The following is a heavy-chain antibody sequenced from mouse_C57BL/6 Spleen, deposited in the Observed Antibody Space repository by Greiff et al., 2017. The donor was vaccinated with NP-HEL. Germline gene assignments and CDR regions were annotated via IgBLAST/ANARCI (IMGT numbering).Heavy chain of an antibody. CDR1: GYTFTSYW. D-gene: IGHD1-1*01. Sequence: VQLQQPGAELVKPGASVKLSCKASGYTFTSYWMHWVKQRPGRGLEWIGRIDPNSGGTKYNEKFKSKATLTVDKPSSTAYMQLSSLTSEDSAVYYCAGYYGSSYYYWYFDVWGTGTTVTVSS. CDR3: AGYYGSSYYYWYFDV. CDR2: IDPNSGGT. V-gene: IGHV1-72*01. J-gene: IGHJ1*03.